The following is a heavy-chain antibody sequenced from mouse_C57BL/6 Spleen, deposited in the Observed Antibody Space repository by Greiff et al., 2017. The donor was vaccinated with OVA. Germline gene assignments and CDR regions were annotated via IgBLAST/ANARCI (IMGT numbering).Heavy chain of an antibody. J-gene: IGHJ1*03. Sequence: EVMLVESGGDLVKPGGSLKLSCAASGFTFSSYGMSWVRQTPDKRLEWVATISSGGSYTYYPDSVKGRFTISRDNAKNTLYLQMSSLKSEDTAMYYCARLPPNYYGSSFYWYFDVWGTGTTVTVSS. CDR3: ARLPPNYYGSSFYWYFDV. CDR1: GFTFSSYG. CDR2: ISSGGSYT. D-gene: IGHD1-1*01. V-gene: IGHV5-6*01.